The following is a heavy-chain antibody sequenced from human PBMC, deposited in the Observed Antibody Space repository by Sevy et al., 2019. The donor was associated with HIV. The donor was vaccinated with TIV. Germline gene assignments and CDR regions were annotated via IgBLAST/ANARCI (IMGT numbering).Heavy chain of an antibody. Sequence: SQTLSLTCSISGDSVSSNSAAWNWIRQSPSRGLEWLGRTYYRSKWYNDYAASVKSRITINPDTSKSQFSLQLNSVTPEDSAVYYCARMIYYYGTGSYRYYGMDVWGQGTTVTVSS. CDR3: ARMIYYYGTGSYRYYGMDV. V-gene: IGHV6-1*01. CDR1: GDSVSSNSAA. D-gene: IGHD3-10*01. CDR2: TYYRSKWYN. J-gene: IGHJ6*02.